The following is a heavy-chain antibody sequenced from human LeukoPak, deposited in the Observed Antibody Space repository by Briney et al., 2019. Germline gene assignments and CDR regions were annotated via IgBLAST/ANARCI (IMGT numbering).Heavy chain of an antibody. J-gene: IGHJ3*01. Sequence: SETLSLTCTVSGYSISSGYYWGWIRRPPGKGLEGIGSIYYSGSTYYNPSLKSRVTISVDTTKNQFSLKLRSVTAADTAVYYCARISSSNWYNERGAFDVWGQGTMVTVSS. V-gene: IGHV4-38-2*02. CDR3: ARISSSNWYNERGAFDV. D-gene: IGHD6-13*01. CDR1: GYSISSGYY. CDR2: IYYSGST.